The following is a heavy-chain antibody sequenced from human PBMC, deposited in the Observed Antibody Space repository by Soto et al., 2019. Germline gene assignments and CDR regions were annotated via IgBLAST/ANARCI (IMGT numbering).Heavy chain of an antibody. CDR3: ARLLWWWGY. J-gene: IGHJ4*02. Sequence: EVQLVESGGGLVQPGGSLRLSCAASGFTFSTYWMSWVRQAPGRGLEWVANIKQDGSEIYYVDSVKGRFTISRDNAKNSLYMQMNSRRAEDTAVYYCARLLWWWGYWGQGTLVTVSS. D-gene: IGHD2-21*01. CDR1: GFTFSTYW. CDR2: IKQDGSEI. V-gene: IGHV3-7*04.